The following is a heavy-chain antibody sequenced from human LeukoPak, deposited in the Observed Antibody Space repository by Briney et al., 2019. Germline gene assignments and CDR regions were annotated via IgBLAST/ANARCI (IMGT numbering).Heavy chain of an antibody. CDR1: GYTFTSYG. Sequence: WASVKVSCKASGYTFTSYGINWVRQATGQGLEWMGWMNPNSGNTGYAQKFQGRVTMTRNTSISTAYMELSSLRSEDTAVYYYARALYDFWSGYYPGGYWGQGTLVTVSS. J-gene: IGHJ4*02. CDR2: MNPNSGNT. V-gene: IGHV1-8*01. CDR3: ARALYDFWSGYYPGGY. D-gene: IGHD3-3*01.